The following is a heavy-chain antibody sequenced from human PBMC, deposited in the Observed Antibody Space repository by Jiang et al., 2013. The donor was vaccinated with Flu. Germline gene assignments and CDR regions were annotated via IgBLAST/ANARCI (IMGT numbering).Heavy chain of an antibody. CDR1: GGSISSGSYY. CDR3: ASGPVNWNYPTF. CDR2: IYTSGST. Sequence: GLVKPSQTLSLTCTVSGGSISSGSYYWSWIRQPAGKGLEWIGRIYTSGSTNYNPSLKSRVTISVDTSKNQFSLKLSSVTAADTAVYYCASGPVNWNYPTFWGQGTLVTVSS. J-gene: IGHJ4*02. D-gene: IGHD1-7*01. V-gene: IGHV4-61*02.